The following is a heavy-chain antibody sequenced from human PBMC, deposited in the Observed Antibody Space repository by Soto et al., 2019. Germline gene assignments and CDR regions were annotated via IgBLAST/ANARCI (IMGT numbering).Heavy chain of an antibody. J-gene: IGHJ6*02. CDR3: AGGGVRGVITRTRDYYGMDV. V-gene: IGHV5-51*01. CDR1: GYSFNSYW. Sequence: GESLKISCKGSGYSFNSYWIGWVRQMPGRGLECLGIIYPGDSDTRYSPSFQGQVTISADKSISTAYLQWSSLKASDTAMYYCAGGGVRGVITRTRDYYGMDVWGQGTTVTVSS. CDR2: IYPGDSDT. D-gene: IGHD3-10*01.